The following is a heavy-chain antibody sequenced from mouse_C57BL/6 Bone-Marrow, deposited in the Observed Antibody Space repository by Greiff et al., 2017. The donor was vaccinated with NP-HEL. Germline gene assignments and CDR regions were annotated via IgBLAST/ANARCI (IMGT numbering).Heavy chain of an antibody. Sequence: DVQLQESGPGLVKPSQSLSLTCSVTGYSITSGYYWNWIRQFPGNKLEWMGYISYDGSNNYNPSLKNRISITRDTSKNQFFLKLNSVTTEDTATYYCARDLGGFAYWGQGTLVTVSA. CDR2: ISYDGSN. D-gene: IGHD3-1*01. V-gene: IGHV3-6*01. J-gene: IGHJ3*01. CDR1: GYSITSGYY. CDR3: ARDLGGFAY.